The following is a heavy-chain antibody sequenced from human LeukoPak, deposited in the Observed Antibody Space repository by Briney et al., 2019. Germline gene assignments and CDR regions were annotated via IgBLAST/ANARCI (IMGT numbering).Heavy chain of an antibody. CDR3: ARTPGGHDAFDI. CDR1: GFTFDDYA. J-gene: IGHJ3*02. D-gene: IGHD1/OR15-1a*01. V-gene: IGHV3-9*01. CDR2: ISWNSGSI. Sequence: GGSLRLSCAASGFTFDDYAMHWVRQAPGGGLEWVSGISWNSGSIGYADSVKGRFTISRDNAKNSLYLQMNSLRAEDTALYYCARTPGGHDAFDIWGQGTMVTVSS.